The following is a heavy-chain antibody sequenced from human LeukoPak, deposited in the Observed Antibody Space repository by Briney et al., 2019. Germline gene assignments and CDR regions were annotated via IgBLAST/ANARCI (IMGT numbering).Heavy chain of an antibody. CDR1: GFTFSSYA. V-gene: IGHV3-23*01. CDR2: ISGSGGST. CDR3: ARSPSPGSVWFGELLFLDY. Sequence: GGSLRLSCAASGFTFSSYAMSWVRQAPGKGLEWVSAISGSGGSTYYADSVKGRFTISRDNSKNTLYLQMNSLRAEDTAVYYCARSPSPGSVWFGELLFLDYWGQRTLVTVSS. D-gene: IGHD3-10*01. J-gene: IGHJ4*02.